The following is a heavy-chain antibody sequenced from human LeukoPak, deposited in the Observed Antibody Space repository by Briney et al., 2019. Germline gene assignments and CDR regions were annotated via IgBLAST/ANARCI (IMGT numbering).Heavy chain of an antibody. CDR1: GYSISSGYY. V-gene: IGHV4-38-2*02. Sequence: KASETLSLTCTVSGYSISSGYYWGWIRQPPGKGLEWIGSIYHSGSTYYNPSLKSRVTISVDTSKNQFSLKLSSVTAADTAVYYCAREWLHTIRVDYWGQGTLVTVSS. CDR3: AREWLHTIRVDY. CDR2: IYHSGST. J-gene: IGHJ4*02. D-gene: IGHD5-12*01.